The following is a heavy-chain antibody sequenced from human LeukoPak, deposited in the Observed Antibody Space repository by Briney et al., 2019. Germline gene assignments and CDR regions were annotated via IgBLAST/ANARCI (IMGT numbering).Heavy chain of an antibody. Sequence: PGGSLRLSCAASGFTFSDYSMNWVRQAPGKGLKWISYIGISSGNTKYADSVKGRFTISGDSAKSSLYLQMNRLRVEDTAVYYCARGFPPTTYYSGSGSSDFWGQGTLVTVSS. CDR2: IGISSGNT. D-gene: IGHD3-10*01. V-gene: IGHV3-48*04. CDR1: GFTFSDYS. J-gene: IGHJ4*02. CDR3: ARGFPPTTYYSGSGSSDF.